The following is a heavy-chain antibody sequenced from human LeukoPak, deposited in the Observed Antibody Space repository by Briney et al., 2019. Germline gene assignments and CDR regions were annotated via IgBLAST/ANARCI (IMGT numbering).Heavy chain of an antibody. D-gene: IGHD6-19*01. V-gene: IGHV3-7*01. CDR3: ARGTYISGWYPDYFDS. Sequence: GGSLRLSCAASGFTFSTYWMSWVRQAPGKGLEWVANIKQDGSDKYYVDSVKGRFTISRDNAKNSLYLQMNSLRVEDTSVYYCARGTYISGWYPDYFDSWGQGTLVTVSS. CDR1: GFTFSTYW. CDR2: IKQDGSDK. J-gene: IGHJ4*02.